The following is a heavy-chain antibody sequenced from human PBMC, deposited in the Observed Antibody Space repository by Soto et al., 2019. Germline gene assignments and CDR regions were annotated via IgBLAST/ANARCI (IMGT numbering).Heavy chain of an antibody. V-gene: IGHV4-31*03. CDR3: ARSVFR. Sequence: SETLALICTVSGGSISSGGYYWSLIRQHPGKGLEWIGYIYYSGSTYYNPSLKSRVTISVDTSKNQFSLKLTSVTAADTAVYYCARSVFRWGQGTLVTVSS. CDR2: IYYSGST. CDR1: GGSISSGGYY. J-gene: IGHJ4*02.